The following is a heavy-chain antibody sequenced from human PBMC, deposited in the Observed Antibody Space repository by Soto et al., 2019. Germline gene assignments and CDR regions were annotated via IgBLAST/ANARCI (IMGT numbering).Heavy chain of an antibody. CDR3: ARDNRVHSGYDHYFDY. CDR2: IYYSGST. CDR1: GGSISSGDYY. V-gene: IGHV4-30-4*01. J-gene: IGHJ4*02. Sequence: SETLSLTCTVSGGSISSGDYYWSWIRQPPGKGLEWIGYIYYSGSTYYNPSLKSRVTISVDTSKNQFSLKLSSVTAADTAVYYCARDNRVHSGYDHYFDYWGQGTLVTISS. D-gene: IGHD5-12*01.